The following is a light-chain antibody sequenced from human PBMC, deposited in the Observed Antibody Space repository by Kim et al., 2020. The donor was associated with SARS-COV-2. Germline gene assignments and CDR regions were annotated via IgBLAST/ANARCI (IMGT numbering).Light chain of an antibody. V-gene: IGKV3-20*01. CDR3: QQYGTSPST. CDR2: SAS. CDR1: RSVRSSD. Sequence: CPGGRDSLAGRASRSVRSSDLAWYQQKPGQAPRLRISSASTRATGIPDRFSASGPGTDFTLTITRLEPGDFAVYYCQQYGTSPSTFGQGTRLEIK. J-gene: IGKJ5*01.